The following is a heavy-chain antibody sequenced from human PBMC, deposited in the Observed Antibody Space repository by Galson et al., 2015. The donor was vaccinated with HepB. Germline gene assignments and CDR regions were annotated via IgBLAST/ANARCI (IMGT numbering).Heavy chain of an antibody. CDR3: AVSTIGYSIYYYYYMDV. Sequence: SVKVSCKASGYTFTTYGITWVRQAPGQGLEWMGWISPYSGNTNYAQKLQGRVTMTTDTSTSTASMELRSLKSDDTAVYYCAVSTIGYSIYYYYYMDVWGKGTTVTVSS. D-gene: IGHD2-15*01. V-gene: IGHV1-18*01. J-gene: IGHJ6*03. CDR2: ISPYSGNT. CDR1: GYTFTTYG.